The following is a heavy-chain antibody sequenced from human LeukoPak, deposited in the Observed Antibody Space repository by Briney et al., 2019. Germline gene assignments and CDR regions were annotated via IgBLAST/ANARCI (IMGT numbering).Heavy chain of an antibody. Sequence: SETLSLTCTVSGGSISSYYWSWIRQPPGKGLEGLGYIHYSGGTHYNPSLKSRVTISVDTSKNQVSLKLRSVTAADTAVYYCARTTEGYAGGPGYSYYYYMDVWGKGTTVTISS. CDR3: ARTTEGYAGGPGYSYYYYMDV. D-gene: IGHD5-12*01. CDR1: GGSISSYY. J-gene: IGHJ6*03. V-gene: IGHV4-59*01. CDR2: IHYSGGT.